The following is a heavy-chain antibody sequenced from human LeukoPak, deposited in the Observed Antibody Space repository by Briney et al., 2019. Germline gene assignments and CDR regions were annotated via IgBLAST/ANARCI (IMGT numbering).Heavy chain of an antibody. CDR1: AGSITSNTNY. D-gene: IGHD5-12*01. V-gene: IGHV4-39*07. Sequence: SSETLSLTCTVPAGSITSNTNYWGWIRQPPGKGLEWIGNIYYSGTTYYNPSLKSRVTISVDTSKNPFSLKFSSVTGADTAVYCFARVRRIGASLGWFDPWGQGTLVTVSS. CDR2: IYYSGTT. J-gene: IGHJ5*02. CDR3: ARVRRIGASLGWFDP.